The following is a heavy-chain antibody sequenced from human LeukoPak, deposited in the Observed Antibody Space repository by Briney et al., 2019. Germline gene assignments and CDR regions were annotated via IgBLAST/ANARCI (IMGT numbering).Heavy chain of an antibody. J-gene: IGHJ4*02. CDR1: GDSISSYY. D-gene: IGHD3-10*01. Sequence: SETLSLTCTVSGDSISSYYWNWIRQTPGKGLEWIGYIYYSGSTNYNPSLESRVTISVDTSKNQFSLKLSSVTAADTAVYYCARGGYGSGSRYFDYWGQGTLVTVSS. CDR2: IYYSGST. V-gene: IGHV4-59*01. CDR3: ARGGYGSGSRYFDY.